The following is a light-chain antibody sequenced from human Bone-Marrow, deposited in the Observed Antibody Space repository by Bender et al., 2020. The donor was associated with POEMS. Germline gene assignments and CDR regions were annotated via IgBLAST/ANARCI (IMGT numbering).Light chain of an antibody. V-gene: IGLV2-14*01. J-gene: IGLJ2*01. CDR1: NSDVGGFDY. Sequence: QSALTQPASVSGSPGQSITISCTVTNSDVGGFDYVAWYQQHPGKAPKLMIYEVTNRPSGISNRFSGSKSGNTASLTVSGLQADDEGDYHCSSQAGSNNVIFGGGTKLTVL. CDR2: EVT. CDR3: SSQAGSNNVI.